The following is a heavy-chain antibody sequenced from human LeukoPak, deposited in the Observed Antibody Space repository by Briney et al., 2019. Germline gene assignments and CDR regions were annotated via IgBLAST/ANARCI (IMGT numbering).Heavy chain of an antibody. D-gene: IGHD3-10*01. J-gene: IGHJ4*02. V-gene: IGHV4-31*03. CDR2: IYDSGST. CDR1: GGSISRGGDY. Sequence: SQTLSLTCTVSGGSISRGGDYWSWIRQHPGKGLEWIGYIYDSGSTYYNPSLKSRVTISADTSKNQFSLKLSSVTAADTAVFYCARVPIIRGVIEDWGQGTLVSVSS. CDR3: ARVPIIRGVIED.